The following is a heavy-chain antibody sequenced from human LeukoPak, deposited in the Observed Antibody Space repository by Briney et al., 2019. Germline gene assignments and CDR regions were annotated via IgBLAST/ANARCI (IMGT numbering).Heavy chain of an antibody. Sequence: GASVKVSCKASGYTFTSYDINWVRQATGQGLEWMGWMNPNSGNTGYAQKFQGRVTMTRNTSISTAYMELSSLRSEDTAVYHCARAATMVRGVIRYYYYYGMDVWGQGTTVTVSS. CDR3: ARAATMVRGVIRYYYYYGMDV. CDR2: MNPNSGNT. V-gene: IGHV1-8*01. CDR1: GYTFTSYD. D-gene: IGHD3-10*01. J-gene: IGHJ6*02.